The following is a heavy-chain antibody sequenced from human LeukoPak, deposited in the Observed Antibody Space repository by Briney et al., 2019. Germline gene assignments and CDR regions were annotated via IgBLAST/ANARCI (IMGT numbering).Heavy chain of an antibody. CDR1: GFTVSSNY. J-gene: IGHJ4*02. CDR2: IYSGGST. V-gene: IGHV3-66*01. Sequence: GGSLRLSCVASGFTVSSNYMSWVRQAPGKGLEWVSVIYSGGSTYYADSVKGRFTISRDNSKNTLYLQMNSLRAEDTAVYYCASGWYLVFDYWGQGTLVTVSS. D-gene: IGHD6-19*01. CDR3: ASGWYLVFDY.